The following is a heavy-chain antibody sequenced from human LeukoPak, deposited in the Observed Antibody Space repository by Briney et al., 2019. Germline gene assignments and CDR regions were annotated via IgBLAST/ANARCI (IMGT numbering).Heavy chain of an antibody. Sequence: ASETLSLTCAVYGGSFSGYYWSWIRQPPGKGLEWIGEINHSGSTNYNPSLKSRVTISVDTSKNQFSLKLSSVTAADTAVYYCARSSGWGYWGQGTLVTVSS. CDR3: ARSSGWGY. J-gene: IGHJ4*02. CDR2: INHSGST. V-gene: IGHV4-34*01. D-gene: IGHD6-19*01. CDR1: GGSFSGYY.